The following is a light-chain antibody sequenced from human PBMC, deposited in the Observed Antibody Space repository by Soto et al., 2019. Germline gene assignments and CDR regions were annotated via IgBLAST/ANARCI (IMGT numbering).Light chain of an antibody. CDR1: SGYIGGYEY. V-gene: IGLV2-14*01. Sequence: QSLLTQPASVSGSPGQSITISCTGTSGYIGGYEYVSWYQQHPGKAPRLMIYEVTYRPSEVSNRFSGSKSGNTASLTISGLQAEDEADYYCSSYTSSSTYVFGTGTKVTV. J-gene: IGLJ1*01. CDR3: SSYTSSSTYV. CDR2: EVT.